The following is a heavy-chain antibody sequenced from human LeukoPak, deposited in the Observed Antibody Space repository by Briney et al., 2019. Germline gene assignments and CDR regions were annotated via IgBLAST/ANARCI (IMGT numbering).Heavy chain of an antibody. CDR3: ARPLRESGYFYFDY. CDR1: GFSFTSFA. D-gene: IGHD3-3*01. CDR2: ISPRGNSI. V-gene: IGHV3-23*01. Sequence: GGSLRLSCAASGFSFTSFAMTWVRQAPGKGLEWISAISPRGNSIYYSDSVRGRFTVSRDNAKNSLYLQMNSLRAEDTAVYYCARPLRESGYFYFDYWGQGTLVTVSS. J-gene: IGHJ4*02.